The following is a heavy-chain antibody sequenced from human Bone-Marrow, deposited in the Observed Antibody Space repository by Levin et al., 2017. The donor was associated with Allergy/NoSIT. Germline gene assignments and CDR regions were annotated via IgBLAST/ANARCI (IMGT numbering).Heavy chain of an antibody. J-gene: IGHJ3*02. D-gene: IGHD3-10*01. CDR2: MFSSGTN. CDR1: GDSIRDDY. CDR3: ARRKVSGYHAFDI. Sequence: GSLRLSCTVSGDSIRDDYWSWIRQSPGGELEWIGNMFSSGTNYIYNPSLKSRVTMSMHTSHNQFSLKVTSVTAADTGVYFCARRKVSGYHAFDIWGHGTKVTVSS. V-gene: IGHV4-4*09.